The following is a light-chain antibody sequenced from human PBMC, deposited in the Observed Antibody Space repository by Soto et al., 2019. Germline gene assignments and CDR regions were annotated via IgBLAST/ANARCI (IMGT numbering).Light chain of an antibody. J-gene: IGKJ1*01. CDR2: AAS. Sequence: DIQMTQSPSSLSASVGDRVTITCRASQGISNYLAWYQQKPGKVPKLLIYAASTLQSGVPSRFSGSGSGTDFTLTISSLHPEYVATYYCQKYNSAPRTFGQGTKVEIK. CDR1: QGISNY. V-gene: IGKV1-27*01. CDR3: QKYNSAPRT.